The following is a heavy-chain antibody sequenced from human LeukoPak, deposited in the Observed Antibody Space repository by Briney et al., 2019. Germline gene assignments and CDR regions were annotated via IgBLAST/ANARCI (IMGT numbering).Heavy chain of an antibody. CDR1: GGSISSGGHY. CDR2: FYYSGST. CDR3: ARDRSIAAAGTQGTGFDP. V-gene: IGHV4-31*03. J-gene: IGHJ5*02. D-gene: IGHD6-13*01. Sequence: SEALSLTCTVSGGSISSGGHYWSWIRRHPGKGLGGFGYFYYSGSTYYNPSLKSRVTISVDTSKNQFSLKLSSVTAADTAVYYCARDRSIAAAGTQGTGFDPWGQGTLVTVSS.